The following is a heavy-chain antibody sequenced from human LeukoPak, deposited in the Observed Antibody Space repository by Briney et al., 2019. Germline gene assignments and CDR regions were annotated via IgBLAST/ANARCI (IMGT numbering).Heavy chain of an antibody. CDR2: INPSGGST. J-gene: IGHJ4*02. Sequence: ASVKVSCKASGYTFTSYYMHWVRQAPGQGLEWMGIINPSGGSTSYAQKFQGRVTMTRDTSISTAYMELSRLRSDDTAVYYCARDLVYCSSTSCNLSDYSNYTPGYWGQGTLVTVSS. CDR3: ARDLVYCSSTSCNLSDYSNYTPGY. CDR1: GYTFTSYY. V-gene: IGHV1-46*01. D-gene: IGHD2-2*01.